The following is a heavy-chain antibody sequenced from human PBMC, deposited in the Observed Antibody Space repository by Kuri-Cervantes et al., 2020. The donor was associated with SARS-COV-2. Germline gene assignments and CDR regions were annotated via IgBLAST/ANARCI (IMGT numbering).Heavy chain of an antibody. V-gene: IGHV4-31*03. J-gene: IGHJ4*02. CDR2: IYYSGST. Sequence: LRLSCTVSGGSISSGGYYWSWIRQHPGKGLEWIGYIYYSGSTYYNPSLKSRVTISVDTSKNQFSLKLSSVTAADTAVYYCARGPLWSGYYMWGQGTLVTVSS. CDR3: ARGPLWSGYYM. CDR1: GGSISSGGYY. D-gene: IGHD3-3*01.